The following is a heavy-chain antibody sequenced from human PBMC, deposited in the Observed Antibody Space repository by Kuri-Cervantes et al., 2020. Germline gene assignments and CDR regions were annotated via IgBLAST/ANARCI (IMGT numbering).Heavy chain of an antibody. CDR2: IWYDGSNK. D-gene: IGHD6-6*01. V-gene: IGHV3-33*01. CDR1: GFTFSSYG. CDR3: ARGSSSFDY. J-gene: IGHJ4*02. Sequence: GESLKISCAASGFTFSSYGMHWVRQAPGKGLEWVAVIWYDGSNKYYADSVKGRFTISRDNSKNTLYLQMNSLRAEDTAVYYYARGSSSFDYWGQGTLVTVSS.